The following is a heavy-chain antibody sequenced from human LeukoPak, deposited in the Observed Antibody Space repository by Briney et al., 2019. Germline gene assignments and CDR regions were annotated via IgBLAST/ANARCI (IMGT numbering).Heavy chain of an antibody. CDR3: ARDPIVSVGDWYFDL. J-gene: IGHJ2*01. CDR1: GGSISSHY. CDR2: IYYSGSTNYT. D-gene: IGHD3-16*02. V-gene: IGHV4-59*11. Sequence: SETLSLTCTVSGGSISSHYWSWIRQPPGKGLEWIGYIYYSGSTNYTNYNPSLKSRVTISVDTSKNQFTLKLSSVTAADTAVYYCARDPIVSVGDWYFDLWGRGTLVTVSS.